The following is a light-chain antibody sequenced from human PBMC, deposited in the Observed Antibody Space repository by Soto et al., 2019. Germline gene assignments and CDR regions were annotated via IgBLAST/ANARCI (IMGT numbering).Light chain of an antibody. V-gene: IGLV2-14*03. CDR2: DIR. J-gene: IGLJ1*01. Sequence: QSALTQPASVSGSPGQSITISCTGTSSDVGGYKYVSWYQQHPGKAPKLMIYDIRNRPSGVSNRFSGSKSGNTASLTSSGLMAEDEADYYCSAYTSSSTRVFGTGTKRTVL. CDR3: SAYTSSSTRV. CDR1: SSDVGGYKY.